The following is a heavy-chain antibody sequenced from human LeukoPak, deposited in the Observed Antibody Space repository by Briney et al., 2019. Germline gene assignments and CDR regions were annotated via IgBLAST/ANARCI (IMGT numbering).Heavy chain of an antibody. CDR3: ARVDCSGGSCYSIDY. V-gene: IGHV1-18*01. CDR1: GYTFTSYG. J-gene: IGHJ4*02. Sequence: VASVKVSCKASGYTFTSYGISWVRQAPGQGLEWMGWISAYNGNTNYAQKLQGRVTMTTDTSTSTAYMELRSLRSDDTAVYYCARVDCSGGSCYSIDYWGQGTLVTVSS. CDR2: ISAYNGNT. D-gene: IGHD2-15*01.